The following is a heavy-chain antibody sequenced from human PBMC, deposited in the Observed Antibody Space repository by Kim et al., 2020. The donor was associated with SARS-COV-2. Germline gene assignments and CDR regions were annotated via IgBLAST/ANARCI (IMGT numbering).Heavy chain of an antibody. D-gene: IGHD6-19*01. CDR2: IYYSGTT. V-gene: IGHV4-39*01. CDR3: ATESSNGWYLPYYYYGMDV. CDR1: GGSISSSNYY. J-gene: IGHJ6*02. Sequence: SETLSLTCSVSGGSISSSNYYWGWIHQPPGKGLEWIGSIYYSGTTYYNPSLKSRVTISVDTSKNQFSLKLSSVTAADTAVYFCATESSNGWYLPYYYYGMDVWGQGTTVTVSS.